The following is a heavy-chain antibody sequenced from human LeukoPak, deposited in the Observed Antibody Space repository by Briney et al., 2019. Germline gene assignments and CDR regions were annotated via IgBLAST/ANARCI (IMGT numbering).Heavy chain of an antibody. CDR1: GGSISTYY. J-gene: IGHJ5*02. Sequence: SETLSLTCSVSGGSISTYYWSWIRQAPGKGLEWIACINYSGSTNYNPSLKSRVTMSVDTSKNQFSLKLRYVTAADTAVYYCARGDMMLRGVIDEMGPWGQGTLVTVSS. CDR2: INYSGST. CDR3: ARGDMMLRGVIDEMGP. V-gene: IGHV4-59*01. D-gene: IGHD3-10*01.